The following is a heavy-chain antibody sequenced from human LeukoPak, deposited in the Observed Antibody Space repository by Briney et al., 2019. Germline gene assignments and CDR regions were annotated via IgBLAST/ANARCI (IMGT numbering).Heavy chain of an antibody. J-gene: IGHJ3*01. Sequence: SQTLSLTGAISGDSVSNNDGAWNWIRQSPSRGQQWLGRTYYRSQWYSDYARSVMSRISVDPDTSKNQFSLQLRSVTPDDTAVYYCAGGYAFDVWGQGTTVIVSS. CDR2: TYYRSQWYS. CDR1: GDSVSNNDGA. V-gene: IGHV6-1*01. CDR3: AGGYAFDV.